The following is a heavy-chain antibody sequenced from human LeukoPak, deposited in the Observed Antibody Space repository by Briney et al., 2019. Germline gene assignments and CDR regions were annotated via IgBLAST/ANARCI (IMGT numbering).Heavy chain of an antibody. CDR2: ISGSGGST. CDR3: AKDLSAIVVVPAALDAFDI. V-gene: IGHV3-23*01. CDR1: GFTFSSYA. J-gene: IGHJ3*02. D-gene: IGHD2-2*01. Sequence: PGGSLRLSCAASGFTFSSYAMSWVRQAPGKGLEWVSAISGSGGSTYYADSVKGRFTISRDNSKNTLYLQMNSLRAEDTAVYYCAKDLSAIVVVPAALDAFDIWGQGTMVTVSS.